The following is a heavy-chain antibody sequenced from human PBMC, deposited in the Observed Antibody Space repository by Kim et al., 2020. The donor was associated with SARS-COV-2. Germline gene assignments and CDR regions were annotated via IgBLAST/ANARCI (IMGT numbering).Heavy chain of an antibody. CDR2: INPSGGST. Sequence: ASVKVSCKASGYTFTSYYMHWVRQAPGQGLEWMGIINPSGGSTSYAKKFQGRVTMTRDTSTSTVYMELSSLRSEDTAVYYCARAARIAATGTRFDPWGQGTLVTVSS. D-gene: IGHD6-13*01. V-gene: IGHV1-46*01. CDR3: ARAARIAATGTRFDP. J-gene: IGHJ5*02. CDR1: GYTFTSYY.